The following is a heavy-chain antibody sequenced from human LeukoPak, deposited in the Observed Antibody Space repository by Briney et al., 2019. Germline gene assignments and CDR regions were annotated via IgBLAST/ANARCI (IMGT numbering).Heavy chain of an antibody. CDR1: GYTLTELS. D-gene: IGHD3-22*01. CDR2: FDPEDGET. Sequence: ASVKVSCKVSGYTLTELSMHWVRQAPGKGLEWMGGFDPEDGETIYAQKFQGRVTMTRDTSTSTVYMELSSLRSEDTAVYYCARVPYYYDSSVEYPNPFDYWGQGTLVTVSS. J-gene: IGHJ4*02. CDR3: ARVPYYYDSSVEYPNPFDY. V-gene: IGHV1-24*01.